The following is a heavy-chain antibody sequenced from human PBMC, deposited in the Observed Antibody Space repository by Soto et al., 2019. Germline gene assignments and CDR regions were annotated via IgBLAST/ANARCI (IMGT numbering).Heavy chain of an antibody. J-gene: IGHJ4*02. CDR3: AKDVDILTGSTFDY. D-gene: IGHD3-9*01. CDR2: ISGSGSST. Sequence: GGSLRLSCAASGFTFSSYAMSWVRQAPGTGLEWVSAISGSGSSTYYADSVKGRFTISRDNTKNTLYLQMNSLRAEDTAVYYCAKDVDILTGSTFDYWGQGTLVTVSS. V-gene: IGHV3-23*01. CDR1: GFTFSSYA.